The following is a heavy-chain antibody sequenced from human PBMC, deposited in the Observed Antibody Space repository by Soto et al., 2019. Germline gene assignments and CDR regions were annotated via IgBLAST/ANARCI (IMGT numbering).Heavy chain of an antibody. CDR3: ARTRVLPKLRCTDAIDI. V-gene: IGHV3-66*01. CDR2: IYSGGST. CDR1: GFTVSSNY. D-gene: IGHD2-15*01. Sequence: GGSLRLSCAASGFTVSSNYMSWVRQAPGKGLEWVSVIYSGGSTYYADSVKGRFTISRDSSKNTLYLQMNSLRAEDTAVYYCARTRVLPKLRCTDAIDIWGQGTMVTVSS. J-gene: IGHJ3*02.